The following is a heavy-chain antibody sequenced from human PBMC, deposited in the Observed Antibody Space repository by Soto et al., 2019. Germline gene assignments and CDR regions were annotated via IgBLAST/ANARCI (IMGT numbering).Heavy chain of an antibody. CDR3: AREKCSSTSCNHGMDV. V-gene: IGHV3-21*01. D-gene: IGHD2-2*01. CDR1: AFTFNNFP. CDR2: ITTTSTYK. Sequence: VGSLRLSCVASAFTFNNFPMHWVSQAPGKGLQWLASITTTSTYKYYADSVKGRFSISRHNAKNSLYLELTNLRSEDTAVYYCAREKCSSTSCNHGMDVWGLGTTVTVS. J-gene: IGHJ6*02.